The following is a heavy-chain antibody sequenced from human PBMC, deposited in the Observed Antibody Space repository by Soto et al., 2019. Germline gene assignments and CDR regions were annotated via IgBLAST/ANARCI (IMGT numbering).Heavy chain of an antibody. D-gene: IGHD6-19*01. Sequence: ASVKVSCKASGYTFTSYAMHWVRQAPGQRLEWMGWINAGNGNTKYSQKFQGRVTITRDTSASTANMELSSLRSEDRAVYYCAYRPGYSSGWYGVLFDYWGQGTLVTVSS. CDR1: GYTFTSYA. V-gene: IGHV1-3*01. CDR3: AYRPGYSSGWYGVLFDY. CDR2: INAGNGNT. J-gene: IGHJ4*02.